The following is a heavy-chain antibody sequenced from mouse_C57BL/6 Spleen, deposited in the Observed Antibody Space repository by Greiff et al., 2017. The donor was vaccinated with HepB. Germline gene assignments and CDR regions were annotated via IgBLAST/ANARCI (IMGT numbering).Heavy chain of an antibody. D-gene: IGHD2-12*01. Sequence: QVQLQQPGAELVKPGASVKLSCKASGYTFTSYWMHWVKQRPGQGLEWIGMIHPNSGSTNYNEKFKSKATLTVDKSSSTAYMQLSSLTSEDSAVYYCAIGRSYDERVWFAYWGQGTLVTVSA. J-gene: IGHJ3*01. CDR3: AIGRSYDERVWFAY. V-gene: IGHV1-64*01. CDR2: IHPNSGST. CDR1: GYTFTSYW.